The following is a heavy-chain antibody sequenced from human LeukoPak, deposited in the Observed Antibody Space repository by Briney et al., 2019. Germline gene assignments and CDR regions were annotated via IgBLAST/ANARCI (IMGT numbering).Heavy chain of an antibody. CDR1: GYTFTDYY. J-gene: IGHJ4*02. CDR3: ARGYCSGDCFTLFDY. V-gene: IGHV1-2*02. D-gene: IGHD2-21*02. Sequence: ASVKVSCKASGYTFTDYYMPWVRQAPGQGLEWMGWINPNSGGTNYAQKFQGRVTMTRDTSISAAYMEPSSLRSDDTAVYYCARGYCSGDCFTLFDYWGQGTLVTVSS. CDR2: INPNSGGT.